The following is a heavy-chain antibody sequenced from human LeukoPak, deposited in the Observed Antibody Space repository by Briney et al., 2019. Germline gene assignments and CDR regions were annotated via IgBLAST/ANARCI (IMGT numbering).Heavy chain of an antibody. CDR3: AREGPRGNSQFDY. D-gene: IGHD2/OR15-2a*01. Sequence: GGSLRLSCAASGFTFSNYGMHWVRQAPGKGLEWVALIWYGGSNKYYTDSVKGRLTISRDNSKDTLFLQMNSLRAEDTAVYYCAREGPRGNSQFDYWGQGTLVTVSS. J-gene: IGHJ4*02. CDR2: IWYGGSNK. V-gene: IGHV3-33*01. CDR1: GFTFSNYG.